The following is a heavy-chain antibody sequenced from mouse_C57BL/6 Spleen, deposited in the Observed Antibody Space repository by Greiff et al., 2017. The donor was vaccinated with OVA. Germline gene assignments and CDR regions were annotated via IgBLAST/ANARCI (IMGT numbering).Heavy chain of an antibody. J-gene: IGHJ2*01. CDR3: TRDAYYYGSSYIDY. D-gene: IGHD1-1*01. V-gene: IGHV1-15*01. Sequence: QVQLKESGAELVRPGASVTLSCKASGYTFTDYEMHWVKQTPVHGLEWIGAIDPETGGTAYNQKFKGKAILTADKSSSTAYMELRSLTSEDSAVYYCTRDAYYYGSSYIDYWGQGTTLTVSS. CDR1: GYTFTDYE. CDR2: IDPETGGT.